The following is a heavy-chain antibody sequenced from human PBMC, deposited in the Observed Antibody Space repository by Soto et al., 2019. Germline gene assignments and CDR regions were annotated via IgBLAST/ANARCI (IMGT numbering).Heavy chain of an antibody. CDR1: GFTFSGNA. V-gene: IGHV3-23*01. J-gene: IGHJ3*01. Sequence: PGGSQRLSYAASGFTFSGNAVSWVRQAPGKGLEWVSGISGSGGSTYNADSVKGRFTISRDNSKNTLYLQMNSLRAEDTAVYYCAKGPYDFWSGYEPLWGQGTMVTVSS. D-gene: IGHD3-3*01. CDR2: ISGSGGST. CDR3: AKGPYDFWSGYEPL.